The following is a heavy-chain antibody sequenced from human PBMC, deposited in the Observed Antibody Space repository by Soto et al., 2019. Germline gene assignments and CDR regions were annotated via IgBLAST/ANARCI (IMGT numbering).Heavy chain of an antibody. CDR3: AREFIWFGELEGYFDY. J-gene: IGHJ4*02. V-gene: IGHV4-31*03. Sequence: QVQLQESGPGLVKPSQTLSLTCTVSGGSISSGGYYWSWIRQHPGKGLEWIGYIYYSGSTYYNPSLKSRVTISVDTSKNQFSLKLSSVTAADPAVYYCAREFIWFGELEGYFDYWGQGTLVTVSS. CDR2: IYYSGST. CDR1: GGSISSGGYY. D-gene: IGHD3-10*01.